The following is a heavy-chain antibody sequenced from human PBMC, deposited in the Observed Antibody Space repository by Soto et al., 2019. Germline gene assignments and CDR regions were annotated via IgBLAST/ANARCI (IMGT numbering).Heavy chain of an antibody. CDR1: GFTFRNYA. D-gene: IGHD3-22*01. J-gene: IGHJ4*02. CDR2: ISVNGGST. CDR3: ARDEIIVVIWGPSEY. V-gene: IGHV3-23*01. Sequence: GGSLRLSCAASGFTFRNYAMSWVRQAPGKGLEWVSAISVNGGSTYYADSVKGRFTISRDNSGNRLFLHMNSLRAEDTAVYYCARDEIIVVIWGPSEYWGQGTLVTVSS.